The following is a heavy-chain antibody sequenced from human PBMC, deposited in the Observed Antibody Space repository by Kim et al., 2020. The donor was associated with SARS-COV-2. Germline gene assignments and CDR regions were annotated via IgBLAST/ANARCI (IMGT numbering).Heavy chain of an antibody. CDR1: GGSISSSSYY. CDR3: ARRLGPHPFDY. D-gene: IGHD6-19*01. J-gene: IGHJ4*02. V-gene: IGHV4-39*01. Sequence: SETLSLTCTVSGGSISSSSYYWGWIRQPPGKGLEWIGSIYYSGSTYYNPSLKSRVTISVDTSKNQFSLKLSSVTAADTAVYYCARRLGPHPFDYWGQGTLVTVSS. CDR2: IYYSGST.